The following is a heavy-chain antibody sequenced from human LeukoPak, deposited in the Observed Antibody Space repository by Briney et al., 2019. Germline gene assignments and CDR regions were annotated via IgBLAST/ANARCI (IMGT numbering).Heavy chain of an antibody. CDR2: MNPNSGNT. CDR1: VYTFTSYD. J-gene: IGHJ4*02. Sequence: ASVTVSFKASVYTFTSYDINWVRQATGQGLEWMGWMNPNSGNTGYAQKFQGRVTMTRNTSISTAYMELSSLRSEDTAVYYCARGGDIVATTHFDYWGQGTLVTVSS. V-gene: IGHV1-8*01. D-gene: IGHD5-12*01. CDR3: ARGGDIVATTHFDY.